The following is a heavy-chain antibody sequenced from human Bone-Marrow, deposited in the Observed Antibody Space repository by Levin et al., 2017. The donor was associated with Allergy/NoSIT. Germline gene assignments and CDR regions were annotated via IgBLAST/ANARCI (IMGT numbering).Heavy chain of an antibody. Sequence: GASVKVSCKASGGTFSSYAISWVRQAPGQGLEWMGRIIPILGIANYAQKFQGRVTITADKSTSTAYMELSSLRSEDTAVYYCAVALTVTRPFDYWGQGTLVTVSS. CDR1: GGTFSSYA. J-gene: IGHJ4*02. V-gene: IGHV1-69*04. D-gene: IGHD4-17*01. CDR2: IIPILGIA. CDR3: AVALTVTRPFDY.